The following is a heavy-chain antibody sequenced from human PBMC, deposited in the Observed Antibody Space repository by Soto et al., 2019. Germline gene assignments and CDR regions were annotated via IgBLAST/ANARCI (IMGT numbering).Heavy chain of an antibody. CDR2: ISADNGNT. Sequence: ASVKVSCKASAYTFTSDGISWVRQAPGQGLEWMGWISADNGNTNYVQKFQGRVTMTTDTSTSTAYMELRSLRSDDTAVYYCPRDMDTAMVTYYYYGMDVWGQGTTVTVS. CDR3: PRDMDTAMVTYYYYGMDV. CDR1: AYTFTSDG. J-gene: IGHJ6*02. D-gene: IGHD5-18*01. V-gene: IGHV1-18*01.